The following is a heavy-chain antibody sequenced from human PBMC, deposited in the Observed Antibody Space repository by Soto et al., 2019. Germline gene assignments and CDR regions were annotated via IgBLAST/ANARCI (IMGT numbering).Heavy chain of an antibody. J-gene: IGHJ4*02. D-gene: IGHD2-15*01. CDR3: ARVGSCSGGSCYSREPRGLPNTYFDY. CDR1: GFTFSSYA. Sequence: GGSLRLSCAASGFTFSSYAMHWVRQAPGKGLEYVSAISSNGGSTYYANSVKGRFTISRDNSKNTLYLQMGSLRAEDMAVYYCARVGSCSGGSCYSREPRGLPNTYFDYWGQGTLVTVSS. CDR2: ISSNGGST. V-gene: IGHV3-64*01.